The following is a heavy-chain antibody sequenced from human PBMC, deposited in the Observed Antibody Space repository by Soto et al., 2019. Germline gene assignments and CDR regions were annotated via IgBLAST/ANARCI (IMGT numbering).Heavy chain of an antibody. CDR3: AKSFGAIAATAFDM. CDR1: VFSFRSYA. D-gene: IGHD2-15*01. J-gene: IGHJ3*02. CDR2: ISYDGSKK. Sequence: QEQLVESGGGVVQPGTSLRLSCAASVFSFRSYAMHWVRQAPGKGLEWVAVISYDGSKKYYADPVKGRFTISRDNSKNTLYLQMNSLRPEDTTVYYCAKSFGAIAATAFDMWGQGTMVTVSS. V-gene: IGHV3-30*18.